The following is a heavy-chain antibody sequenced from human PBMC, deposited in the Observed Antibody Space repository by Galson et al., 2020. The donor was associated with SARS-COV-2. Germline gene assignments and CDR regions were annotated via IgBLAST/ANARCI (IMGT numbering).Heavy chain of an antibody. CDR1: GASISSGSYY. CDR2: IYKSGNT. D-gene: IGHD3-3*01. J-gene: IGHJ6*02. CDR3: ARGNSPCVTFFGVLTGTCGMDV. Sequence: SETLSLTCTVSGASISSGSYYWSWIRQPAGKGLEWIGRIYKSGNTNYNPSLWSQVTISVDTSKNQFSLKLTSVTAADTAVYYCARGNSPCVTFFGVLTGTCGMDVWGQGTTVTVAS. V-gene: IGHV4-61*02.